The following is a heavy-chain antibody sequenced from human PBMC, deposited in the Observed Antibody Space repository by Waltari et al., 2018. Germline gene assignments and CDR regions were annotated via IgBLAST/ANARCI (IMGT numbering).Heavy chain of an antibody. CDR3: ARDGVMITFGGVYDY. V-gene: IGHV4-38-2*02. J-gene: IGHJ4*02. CDR1: GYSISSGYY. Sequence: QVQLQESGPGLVKPSETLSLTCAVSGYSISSGYYWGWIRQPPGKGLEWIGSIYHSGRTYYNPSLKSRVTISVDTSKNQFSLKLSSVTAADTAVYYCARDGVMITFGGVYDYWGQGTLVTVSS. D-gene: IGHD3-16*01. CDR2: IYHSGRT.